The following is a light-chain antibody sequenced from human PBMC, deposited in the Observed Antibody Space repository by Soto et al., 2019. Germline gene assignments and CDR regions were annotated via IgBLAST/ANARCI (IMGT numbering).Light chain of an antibody. V-gene: IGLV2-14*01. CDR2: EVS. CDR1: SSDVGGYDY. J-gene: IGLJ3*02. Sequence: QSVLTQPASVSGSPGQSVTISCTGTSSDVGGYDYVSWYQQYPGKAPKLMIYEVSNRPSGVSNRFSGSKSGNTASLTISGVQAEDEADYYCTSYRSSNTWVFGGGTKLTVL. CDR3: TSYRSSNTWV.